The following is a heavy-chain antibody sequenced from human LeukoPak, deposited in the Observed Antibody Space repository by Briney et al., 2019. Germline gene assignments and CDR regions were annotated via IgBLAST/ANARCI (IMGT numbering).Heavy chain of an antibody. CDR2: TYYRSKWYN. J-gene: IGHJ4*02. CDR3: ARESSSGRLPWPSIDY. V-gene: IGHV6-1*01. D-gene: IGHD6-19*01. Sequence: SQTLSLTCAISGDSVSSNSAAWNWIRQSPSRGLEWLGRTYYRSKWYNDYAVSVKSRITINPDTSKNQFSLQLNSVTPKDTAVYYCARESSSGRLPWPSIDYWGQGTLVTVSS. CDR1: GDSVSSNSAA.